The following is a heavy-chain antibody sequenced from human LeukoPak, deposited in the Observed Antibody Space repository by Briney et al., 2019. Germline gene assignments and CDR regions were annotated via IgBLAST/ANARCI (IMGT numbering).Heavy chain of an antibody. V-gene: IGHV4-39*01. J-gene: IGHJ4*02. CDR2: ISYSGST. CDR1: GGSISSRPYD. CDR3: ARHLSQGDGTKRGFYY. Sequence: SETLSLTCTVSGGSISSRPYDWGWIRQPPGKGLEYIGSISYSGSTYYNPSLRSRVTKSVDTSSNQFSLKLSSVTAADTAVYYCARHLSQGDGTKRGFYYWGQGTLVTVSS. D-gene: IGHD5-24*01.